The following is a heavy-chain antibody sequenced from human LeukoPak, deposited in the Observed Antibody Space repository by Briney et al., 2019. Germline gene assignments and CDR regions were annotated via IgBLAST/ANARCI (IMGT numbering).Heavy chain of an antibody. CDR3: ARAKLYSSSWYDY. J-gene: IGHJ4*02. CDR1: GYTFTGYY. D-gene: IGHD6-13*01. CDR2: INPNSGGT. Sequence: AAVKVSCKASGYTFTGYYMHWVRQAPGQGLEWMGWINPNSGGTNYAQKFQGRVTMTRDTSISTAYMELSRLRSDDTAVYYCARAKLYSSSWYDYWGQGTLVTVSS. V-gene: IGHV1-2*02.